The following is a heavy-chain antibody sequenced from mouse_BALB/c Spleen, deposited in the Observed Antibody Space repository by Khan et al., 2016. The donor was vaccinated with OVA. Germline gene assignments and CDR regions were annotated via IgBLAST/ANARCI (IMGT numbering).Heavy chain of an antibody. Sequence: QVQLQQSGAELMKPGASVKISCKATGYTFRSSWIEWVKQRPGHGLDWIGEILPGSGSTNYNEKFKGKATFTTDTSSNTVYMQLSSLTSEDSAVYYCARWGPYGNYGPYWGQGTLVIVSA. D-gene: IGHD2-1*01. CDR1: GYTFRSSW. V-gene: IGHV1-9*01. CDR2: ILPGSGST. J-gene: IGHJ3*01. CDR3: ARWGPYGNYGPY.